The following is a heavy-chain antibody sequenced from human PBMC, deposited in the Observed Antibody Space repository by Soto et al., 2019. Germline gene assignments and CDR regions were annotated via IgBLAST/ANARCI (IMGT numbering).Heavy chain of an antibody. CDR3: ATGYYGSGSYLVH. J-gene: IGHJ4*02. CDR2: LKGKTDGGTT. CDR1: GFTFSNAW. V-gene: IGHV3-15*01. Sequence: ESLKISCAASGFTFSNAWMRWVRQAPGKGLEWVARLKGKTDGGTTDYAGSVKGRFTVSSDDSKNTLYLQMSSLKTEDTAVYYCATGYYGSGSYLVHWGQGTPVTVSS. D-gene: IGHD3-10*01.